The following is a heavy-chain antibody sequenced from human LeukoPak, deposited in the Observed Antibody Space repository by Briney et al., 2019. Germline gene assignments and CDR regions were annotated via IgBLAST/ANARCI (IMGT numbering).Heavy chain of an antibody. D-gene: IGHD3-10*01. CDR3: ARHRYYGSGSYSSWFDP. CDR2: IYYSGST. J-gene: IGHJ5*02. Sequence: SETLSLTCAVYGGSFNDYYWNWIRQPPGKGLEWIGSIYYSGSTYYNPSLKSRVTISVDTSKNQFSLKLSSVTAADTAVYYCARHRYYGSGSYSSWFDPWGQGTLVTVSS. CDR1: GGSFNDYY. V-gene: IGHV4-34*01.